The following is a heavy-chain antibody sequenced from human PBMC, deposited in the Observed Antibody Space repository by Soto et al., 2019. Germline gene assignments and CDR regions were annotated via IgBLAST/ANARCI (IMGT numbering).Heavy chain of an antibody. V-gene: IGHV3-21*01. CDR2: ISITGNYK. D-gene: IGHD2-15*01. CDR3: ASRRLGYCTGGTCPEF. J-gene: IGHJ4*02. Sequence: EVHLVESVGGLVKPGGSLRLSCAASGFTFSSFNMDWVRQAPGKGLEWVSSISITGNYKYYADSLKGRFTISRDNAQNLLFLQMDSLRPEDTAVYYCASRRLGYCTGGTCPEFWGQGTLVTVTS. CDR1: GFTFSSFN.